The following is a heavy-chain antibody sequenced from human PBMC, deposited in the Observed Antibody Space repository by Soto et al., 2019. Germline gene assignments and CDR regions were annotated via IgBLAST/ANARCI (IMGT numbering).Heavy chain of an antibody. V-gene: IGHV4-31*11. D-gene: IGHD4-17*01. CDR1: GGSISSGSYC. Sequence: QVQLQESGPGLVHPSQTLSLTCAVSGGSISSGSYCWGWIRQLPGRGLEWIGFISYSGSIYYNPSLKSRVSISVDTSKKQFTLKLSSVTAADTAVYYCAGGSRLSCGDFSGGLDYWGQGTPVSVSS. J-gene: IGHJ4*02. CDR2: ISYSGSI. CDR3: AGGSRLSCGDFSGGLDY.